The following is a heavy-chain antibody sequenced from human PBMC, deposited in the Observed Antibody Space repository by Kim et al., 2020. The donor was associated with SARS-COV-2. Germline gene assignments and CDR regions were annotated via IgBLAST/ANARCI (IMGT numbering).Heavy chain of an antibody. J-gene: IGHJ4*02. CDR2: ISSNGGST. Sequence: GGSLRLSCSASGFTFSSYAMHWVRQAPGKGLEYVSAISSNGGSTYYADSVKGRFTISRDNSKNTLYLQMSSLRAEDTAVYYCVKGGPYGSGSYFPVDYWGQGTLVTVSS. CDR1: GFTFSSYA. D-gene: IGHD3-10*01. V-gene: IGHV3-64D*06. CDR3: VKGGPYGSGSYFPVDY.